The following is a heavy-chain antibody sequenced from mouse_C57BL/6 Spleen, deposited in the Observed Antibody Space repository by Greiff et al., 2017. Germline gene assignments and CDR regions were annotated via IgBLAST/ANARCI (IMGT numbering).Heavy chain of an antibody. CDR3: ARSYDYAFDY. D-gene: IGHD2-4*01. Sequence: LVESGAELARPGASVKLSCKASGYTFTSYGISWVKQRTGQGLEWIGEIYPRSGNTYYNEKFKGKATLTADKSSSTAYMELRSLTSEDSAVYFCARSYDYAFDYWGQGTTLTVSS. CDR2: IYPRSGNT. V-gene: IGHV1-81*01. CDR1: GYTFTSYG. J-gene: IGHJ2*01.